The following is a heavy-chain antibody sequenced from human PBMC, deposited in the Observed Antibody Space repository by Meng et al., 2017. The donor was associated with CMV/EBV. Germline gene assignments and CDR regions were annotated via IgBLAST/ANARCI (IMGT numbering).Heavy chain of an antibody. D-gene: IGHD4-11*01. Sequence: GESLKISCAASGFTFSSYAMSWVRQAPGKGLEWVSVIYSGGSSTYYADSVKGRFTISRDNSKNTLYLQMNSLRAEDTAVYYCAKLLDDYSKGGFDYWGQGTLVTVSS. CDR1: GFTFSSYA. CDR2: IYSGGSST. J-gene: IGHJ4*02. CDR3: AKLLDDYSKGGFDY. V-gene: IGHV3-23*03.